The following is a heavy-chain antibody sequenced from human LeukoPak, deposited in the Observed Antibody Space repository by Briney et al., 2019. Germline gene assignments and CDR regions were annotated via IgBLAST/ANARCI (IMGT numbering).Heavy chain of an antibody. V-gene: IGHV1-18*01. D-gene: IGHD3-3*01. Sequence: ASVKVSCKASGYTFTSYGISWVRQAPGQGLEWMGWISAYNGNTNYAQKLQGRVTITRDTSASTAYMELSSLRSEDTAVYYCASNYDFWSGYYYWGQGTLVTVSS. CDR3: ASNYDFWSGYYY. CDR1: GYTFTSYG. J-gene: IGHJ4*02. CDR2: ISAYNGNT.